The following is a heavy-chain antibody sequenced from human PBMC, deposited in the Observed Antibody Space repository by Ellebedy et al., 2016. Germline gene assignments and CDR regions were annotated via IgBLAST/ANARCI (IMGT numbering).Heavy chain of an antibody. CDR3: GATSDTPDAFNV. J-gene: IGHJ3*01. CDR2: IVVGSGDT. V-gene: IGHV1-58*02. CDR1: GFTFTMSA. Sequence: SVKVSCXASGFTFTMSAIQWVRQARGQRLEWMGWIVVGSGDTEYAQNFHGRFSLSRDLSTGTVYMELNSLRSEDTAVYYCGATSDTPDAFNVWGPGTMVAISS. D-gene: IGHD2-15*01.